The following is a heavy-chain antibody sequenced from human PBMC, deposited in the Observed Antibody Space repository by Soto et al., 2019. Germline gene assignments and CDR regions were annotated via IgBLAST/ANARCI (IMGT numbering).Heavy chain of an antibody. Sequence: GASVKVSCKASGYTFTSYGISWVRQAPGQGLEWMGWISAYNGNTNYAQKLQGRVTMTTDTSTSTAYMELRSLRSDDTAVYYCARDSGGAQSQYYDFWSGYSRNYGMDVWGQGTTVTVSS. D-gene: IGHD3-3*01. J-gene: IGHJ6*02. CDR1: GYTFTSYG. CDR3: ARDSGGAQSQYYDFWSGYSRNYGMDV. V-gene: IGHV1-18*01. CDR2: ISAYNGNT.